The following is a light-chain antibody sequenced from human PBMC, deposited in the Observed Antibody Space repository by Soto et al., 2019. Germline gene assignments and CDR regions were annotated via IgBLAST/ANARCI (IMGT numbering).Light chain of an antibody. V-gene: IGLV4-60*02. CDR3: ETWYSSTHKV. CDR2: LDRSGSY. Sequence: QPVLTQSSSASASLGSSVKLTCILSSGHSTYIIAWHQQQPGKAPRFLMTLDRSGSYNRGSGVPDRFSGSSSGADRSLTISHLQYEDEGDYYCETWYSSTHKVFGGGTKLTVL. CDR1: SGHSTYI. J-gene: IGLJ3*02.